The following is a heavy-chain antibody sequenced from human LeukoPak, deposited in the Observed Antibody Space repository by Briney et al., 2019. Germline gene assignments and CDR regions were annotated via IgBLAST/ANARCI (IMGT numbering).Heavy chain of an antibody. J-gene: IGHJ4*02. CDR3: ARQELNQGVAVRLAF. CDR1: GGSISSSSYY. D-gene: IGHD6-19*01. Sequence: PSETLSLTCTVSGGSISSSSYYWGWIRQPPGKGLEWIGSIYYSGTTYYNPSLKSRVTVSADTSKNQFSLKLTSVTAADTAVYYCARQELNQGVAVRLAFWGQGVLVTVSS. CDR2: IYYSGTT. V-gene: IGHV4-39*01.